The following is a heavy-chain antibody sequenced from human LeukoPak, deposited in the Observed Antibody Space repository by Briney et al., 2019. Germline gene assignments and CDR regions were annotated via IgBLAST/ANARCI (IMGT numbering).Heavy chain of an antibody. J-gene: IGHJ4*02. Sequence: GASVKVSCKASVYTFTSYGISWVRQAPGQGLEWMGWISAYNGNTNYAQKLQGRVTMTTDTSTSTAYMELRSLRSDDTAVYYCARAGLAFRPGIAAAGTGGPDYYFDYWGQGTLVTVSS. CDR3: ARAGLAFRPGIAAAGTGGPDYYFDY. CDR2: ISAYNGNT. V-gene: IGHV1-18*01. D-gene: IGHD6-13*01. CDR1: VYTFTSYG.